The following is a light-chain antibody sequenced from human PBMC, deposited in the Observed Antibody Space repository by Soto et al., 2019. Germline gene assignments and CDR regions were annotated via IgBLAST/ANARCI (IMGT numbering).Light chain of an antibody. V-gene: IGKV3-11*01. J-gene: IGKJ4*01. CDR1: QSVSSY. CDR2: DAS. Sequence: EIVLTQSPATLSLSAGERATLSCRASQSVSSYVAWYQQKPGQAPRLLIYDASKRATGIPARFSGSGSGTDFTLTISSLEAEDFAVYYCQQYYSTPLTFGGGTKVEIK. CDR3: QQYYSTPLT.